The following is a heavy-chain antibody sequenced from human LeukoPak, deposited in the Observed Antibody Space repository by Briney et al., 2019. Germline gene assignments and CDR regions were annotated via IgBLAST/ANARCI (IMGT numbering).Heavy chain of an antibody. J-gene: IGHJ4*02. CDR3: ARDLISSWYSLAY. CDR1: GSTFDDYG. V-gene: IGHV3-20*04. CDR2: INWDGGAY. Sequence: GGSLRLSCRDSGSTFDDYGMTWVRQAPGKGLEWVSGINWDGGAYNYGASVKGRFIISRDNAKNSLYLEMNSLRVEDTAVYFCARDLISSWYSLAYWGEGMLVTVSS. D-gene: IGHD2-15*01.